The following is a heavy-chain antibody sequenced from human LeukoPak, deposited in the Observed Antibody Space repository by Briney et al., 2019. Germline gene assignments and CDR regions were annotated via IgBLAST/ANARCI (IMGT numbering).Heavy chain of an antibody. CDR2: ISYDGSNK. J-gene: IGHJ5*02. Sequence: GGSLRLSCAASGFTFSSYGMHWVRQAPGKGLEWVAVISYDGSNKYYADSVKGRFTISRDNSKNTLYLQMNSLRAEDTAVYYCAKAVNYYDSSGYYSPNWFDPWGQGTLVTVSS. V-gene: IGHV3-30*18. D-gene: IGHD3-22*01. CDR3: AKAVNYYDSSGYYSPNWFDP. CDR1: GFTFSSYG.